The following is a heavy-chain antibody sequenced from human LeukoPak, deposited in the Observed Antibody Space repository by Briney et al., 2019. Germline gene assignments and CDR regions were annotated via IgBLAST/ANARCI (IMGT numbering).Heavy chain of an antibody. CDR3: VRGSNGWSGMDV. J-gene: IGHJ6*02. D-gene: IGHD6-19*01. Sequence: GGSLRLSCAVSGFTFNSYWMYWLRQAPARELVWVSRLNGNGGSTNYEDSVKGRFTISRDNAKSTLYLQMNSLRAEDTAIYYCVRGSNGWSGMDVWGQGTTVTVSS. CDR1: GFTFNSYW. V-gene: IGHV3-74*01. CDR2: LNGNGGST.